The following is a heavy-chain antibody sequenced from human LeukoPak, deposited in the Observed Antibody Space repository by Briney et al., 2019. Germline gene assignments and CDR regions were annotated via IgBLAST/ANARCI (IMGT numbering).Heavy chain of an antibody. CDR2: FDPEDGET. J-gene: IGHJ4*02. Sequence: ASVKVSCKVSGYTLTELSMHWVRQAPGKGLEWMGGFDPEDGETIYAQKFQGRVTVTEDTSTDTAYMELSSLRSEDTAVYYCATDRTYYYGSGSYMDYWGQGTLVTVSS. CDR3: ATDRTYYYGSGSYMDY. CDR1: GYTLTELS. D-gene: IGHD3-10*01. V-gene: IGHV1-24*01.